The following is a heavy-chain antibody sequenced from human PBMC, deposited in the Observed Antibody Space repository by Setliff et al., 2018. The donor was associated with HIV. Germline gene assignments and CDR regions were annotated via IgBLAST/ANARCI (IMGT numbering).Heavy chain of an antibody. Sequence: GGSLRLSCAASGFTFSRYWMNWVRQAPGKGLEWVANINQDGSEKYYVDSVKGRFTISRDNAKNSVYLQMNSLRVEDTAVYYCARDLGYTYGHFDYWGQGTLVTVSS. CDR1: GFTFSRYW. CDR3: ARDLGYTYGHFDY. V-gene: IGHV3-7*01. D-gene: IGHD5-18*01. CDR2: INQDGSEK. J-gene: IGHJ4*02.